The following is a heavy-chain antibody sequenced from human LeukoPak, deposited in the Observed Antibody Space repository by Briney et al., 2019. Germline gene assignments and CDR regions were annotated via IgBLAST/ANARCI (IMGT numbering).Heavy chain of an antibody. Sequence: GGSLRLSCAASGFTFSNAWMSWVRQAPGKGLEWVGRIKSKTDGGTTDYAAPVKGRFTISRDDSKNTLYLQMNSLKTEDTAVYYCTTQGPYDILTGFGYYFAYWGQGTLVTVSS. CDR1: GFTFSNAW. D-gene: IGHD3-9*01. V-gene: IGHV3-15*01. J-gene: IGHJ4*02. CDR3: TTQGPYDILTGFGYYFAY. CDR2: IKSKTDGGTT.